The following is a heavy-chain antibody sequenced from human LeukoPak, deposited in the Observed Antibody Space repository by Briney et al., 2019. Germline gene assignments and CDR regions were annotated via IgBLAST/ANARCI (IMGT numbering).Heavy chain of an antibody. Sequence: PSETLSLTCAVYGGSFSGYYWSWIRQLPGKGLEWIGEINHSGSTNYNPSLKSRVTISVDTSKNQFSLKLSSVTAADTAVYYCARGFRKLRFGDPPSNYYYGMDVWGQGTTVTVSS. J-gene: IGHJ6*02. CDR2: INHSGST. V-gene: IGHV4-34*01. D-gene: IGHD3-3*01. CDR1: GGSFSGYY. CDR3: ARGFRKLRFGDPPSNYYYGMDV.